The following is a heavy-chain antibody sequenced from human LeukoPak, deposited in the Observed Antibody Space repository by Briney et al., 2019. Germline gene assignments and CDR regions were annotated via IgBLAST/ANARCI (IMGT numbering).Heavy chain of an antibody. CDR3: AKDFRIGYSAHFDY. V-gene: IGHV3-23*01. CDR2: IYENGGTT. D-gene: IGHD2-21*01. Sequence: GGSLRLSCVGSGFTFRSHAMSWVRQAPEKGLEFVSGIYENGGTTYYADSVKGRFSISRDNSKNTLYLQMDSLRGGDTAVYYCAKDFRIGYSAHFDYWGQGALVTVSS. J-gene: IGHJ4*02. CDR1: GFTFRSHA.